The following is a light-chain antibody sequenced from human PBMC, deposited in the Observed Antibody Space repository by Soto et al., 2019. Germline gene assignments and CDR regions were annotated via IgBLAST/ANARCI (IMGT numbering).Light chain of an antibody. CDR1: QYINTR. V-gene: IGKV3D-11*01. CDR2: QTS. Sequence: EIVLTQSPATLSSFPGDRVTLSCRASQYINTRLAWYQHRPGQAPRLLIYQTSIRAAGIPARFSASGTGTDFTHTISDVQPEDFAVYYCHQRQSWPRTVGQGTKVDIK. J-gene: IGKJ1*01. CDR3: HQRQSWPRT.